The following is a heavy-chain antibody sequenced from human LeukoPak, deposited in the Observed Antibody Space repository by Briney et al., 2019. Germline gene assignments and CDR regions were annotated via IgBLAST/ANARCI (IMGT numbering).Heavy chain of an antibody. V-gene: IGHV4-34*01. Sequence: PSETLSLTCAVYGGSFSGYYWSWIRQPPGKGLEWIGEINHSGSTNYNPSLKSRVTISVDTSKNQFSLKLSSVTAADTAVYYCARSMSARGRSLRIAVAADSDKYYFDYWGQGTLVTVSS. CDR1: GGSFSGYY. CDR3: ARSMSARGRSLRIAVAADSDKYYFDY. CDR2: INHSGST. J-gene: IGHJ4*02. D-gene: IGHD6-19*01.